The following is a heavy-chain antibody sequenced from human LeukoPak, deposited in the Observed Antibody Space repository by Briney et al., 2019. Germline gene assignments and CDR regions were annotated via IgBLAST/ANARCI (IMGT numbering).Heavy chain of an antibody. D-gene: IGHD5-18*01. Sequence: ASVKVSCKASGYTFTTYSMHWVRQAPGQGLEWMAIIHLSGGSVDYTQKFQGRVTMTEDTSTDTAYMELSSLRSEDTAVYYCATGQLYYYYGMDVWGQGTTVTVSS. CDR3: ATGQLYYYYGMDV. CDR2: IHLSGGSV. CDR1: GYTFTTYS. V-gene: IGHV1-46*01. J-gene: IGHJ6*02.